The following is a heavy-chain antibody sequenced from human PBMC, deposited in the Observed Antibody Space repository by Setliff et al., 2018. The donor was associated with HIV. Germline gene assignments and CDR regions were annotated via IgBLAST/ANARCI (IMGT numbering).Heavy chain of an antibody. CDR3: AKSLLVAGNDYYIDV. D-gene: IGHD2-8*02. CDR2: IGGSTGST. V-gene: IGHV3-23*01. J-gene: IGHJ6*03. Sequence: GSLRLSCAASGFTVSSNSMSWVRQAPGKGLEWVSAIGGSTGSTYYADSVKGRFTISTDNSKNTLYLQMNSLTADDTAVYYCAKSLLVAGNDYYIDVWGKGTTVTVSS. CDR1: GFTVSSNS.